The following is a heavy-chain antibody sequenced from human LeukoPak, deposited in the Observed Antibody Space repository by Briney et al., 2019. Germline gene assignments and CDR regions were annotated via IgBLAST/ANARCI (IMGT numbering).Heavy chain of an antibody. Sequence: PGGSLRLSCAASGFTFSKYGTRWVRQAPGKGLEWVANIKQDGSEEYYVDSVKGRFTISRDSAKTALYLQMNSLRAEDTAVYYCERYRGHPYKLAFHLWAKGKMVTVSS. CDR1: GFTFSKYG. CDR2: IKQDGSEE. CDR3: ERYRGHPYKLAFHL. J-gene: IGHJ3*01. D-gene: IGHD3-10*01. V-gene: IGHV3-7*05.